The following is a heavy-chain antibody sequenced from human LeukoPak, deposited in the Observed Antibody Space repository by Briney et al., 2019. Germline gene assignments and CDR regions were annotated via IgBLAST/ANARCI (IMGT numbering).Heavy chain of an antibody. CDR2: FDPEDGET. V-gene: IGHV1-24*01. J-gene: IGHJ4*02. D-gene: IGHD3-22*01. CDR1: GYTLTELS. CDR3: ATEALNVNYYDSSGFDY. Sequence: ASVKVSCEVSGYTLTELSMHWVRQAPGKGLEWMGGFDPEDGETIYAQKFQGRVTMTEDTSTDTAYMELSSLRSEDTAVYYCATEALNVNYYDSSGFDYWGQGTLVTVSS.